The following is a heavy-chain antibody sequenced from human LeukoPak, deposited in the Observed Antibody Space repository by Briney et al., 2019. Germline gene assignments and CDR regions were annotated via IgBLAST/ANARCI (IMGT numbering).Heavy chain of an antibody. Sequence: GGSLRLSCAASGFTFSSYGMSWVRQAPGKGLEWVSAISGSGGSTYYADSVKGRFTISRDNSKNTLYLQMNSLRAEDTAVYYCANHEESEPKIDYWGQGTLVTVSS. V-gene: IGHV3-23*01. CDR2: ISGSGGST. D-gene: IGHD1-14*01. J-gene: IGHJ4*02. CDR1: GFTFSSYG. CDR3: ANHEESEPKIDY.